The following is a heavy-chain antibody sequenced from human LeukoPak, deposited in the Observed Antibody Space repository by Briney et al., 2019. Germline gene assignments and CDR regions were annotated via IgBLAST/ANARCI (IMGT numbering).Heavy chain of an antibody. CDR3: ARGGAARLHFQN. CDR1: GGSISTYY. J-gene: IGHJ1*01. Sequence: SETLSLTCTVSGGSISTYYWNWIREPPGKGLEWIGYIYHSGSTNYNPSLQSRVTISVDTSKNQFSLNLNSVTAADTAVYCRARGGAARLHFQNWGQGTLVTVSS. D-gene: IGHD6-6*01. V-gene: IGHV4-59*01. CDR2: IYHSGST.